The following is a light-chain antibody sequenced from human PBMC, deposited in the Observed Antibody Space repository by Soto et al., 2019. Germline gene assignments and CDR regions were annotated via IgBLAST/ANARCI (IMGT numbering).Light chain of an antibody. Sequence: LTQPASVSGSPGQSITISCTGTSSDVGSYNLVSWYQQHPGKAPKLMIYEVSKRPSGVSNRFSGSKSGNTASLTISGLQAEDEADYYCCSYAGSSTFVVFGGGTKVTVL. CDR3: CSYAGSSTFVV. J-gene: IGLJ2*01. CDR2: EVS. V-gene: IGLV2-23*02. CDR1: SSDVGSYNL.